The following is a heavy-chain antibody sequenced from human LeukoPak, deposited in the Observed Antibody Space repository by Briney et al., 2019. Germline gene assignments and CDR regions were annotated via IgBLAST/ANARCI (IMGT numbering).Heavy chain of an antibody. V-gene: IGHV1-69*04. J-gene: IGHJ4*02. Sequence: GASVKVSCKASGYTFTGYYMHWVRQAPGQGLEWMGRIIPILGIANYAQKFQGRVTITADKSTSTAYMELSSLRSEDTAVYYCARVPYRYYYDSSGYYPYVSPPFDYWGQGTLVTVSS. CDR1: GYTFTGYY. CDR3: ARVPYRYYYDSSGYYPYVSPPFDY. D-gene: IGHD3-22*01. CDR2: IIPILGIA.